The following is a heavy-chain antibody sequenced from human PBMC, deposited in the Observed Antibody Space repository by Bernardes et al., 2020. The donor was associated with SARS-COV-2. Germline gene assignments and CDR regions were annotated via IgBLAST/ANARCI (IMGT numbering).Heavy chain of an antibody. D-gene: IGHD3-9*01. CDR2: IYYSGRT. Sequence: SETLSLTCTVSGGSISSYYWSWIRQPPGKGLEWIGYIYYSGRTHYNPSLKSRVTISVDTSKNQFSLKLSSVTAADTAVYYCARGYYDILTGYYPGTLDWGQGTLVTGSS. CDR1: GGSISSYY. V-gene: IGHV4-59*01. CDR3: ARGYYDILTGYYPGTLD. J-gene: IGHJ4*02.